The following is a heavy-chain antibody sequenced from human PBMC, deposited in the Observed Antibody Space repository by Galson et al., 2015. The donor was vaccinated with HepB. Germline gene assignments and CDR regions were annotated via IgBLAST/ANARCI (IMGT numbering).Heavy chain of an antibody. D-gene: IGHD2-15*01. V-gene: IGHV3-30*18. Sequence: SLRLSCAASGFTFSSYGMHWVRQAPGKGLEWVAVISYDGSNKYYADSVKGRFTISRDNSKNTLYLQMNSLRAEDTAVYYCAKDPASRPYYYYYMDVWGKGTTVTVSS. J-gene: IGHJ6*03. CDR2: ISYDGSNK. CDR3: AKDPASRPYYYYYMDV. CDR1: GFTFSSYG.